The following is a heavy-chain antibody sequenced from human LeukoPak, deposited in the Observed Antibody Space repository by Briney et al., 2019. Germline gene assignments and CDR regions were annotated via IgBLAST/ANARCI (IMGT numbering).Heavy chain of an antibody. CDR1: GGSFSGYY. CDR3: ARENSLPDI. Sequence: PSETLSLTCAVYGGSFSGYYWSWIRQPPGKGLEWIGEINHSGSTNYNPSLKSRVTMSVDTSKNKFSLKLTSLTAADTAVYYCARENSLPDIWGQGTMVTVSS. CDR2: INHSGST. D-gene: IGHD4-23*01. V-gene: IGHV4-34*01. J-gene: IGHJ3*02.